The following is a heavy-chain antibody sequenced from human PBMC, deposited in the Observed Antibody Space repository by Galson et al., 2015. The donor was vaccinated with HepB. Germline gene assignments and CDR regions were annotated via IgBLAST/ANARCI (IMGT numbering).Heavy chain of an antibody. Sequence: LTCTVSGGSISSSSYYWGWIRQPPGKGLEWIGSIYYSGSTYYNPSLKSRVTISVDTSKNQFSLKLSSVTAADTAVYYCARRRDYGDYNWFDPWGQGTLVTVSS. D-gene: IGHD4-17*01. J-gene: IGHJ5*02. CDR2: IYYSGST. CDR3: ARRRDYGDYNWFDP. CDR1: GGSISSSSYY. V-gene: IGHV4-39*01.